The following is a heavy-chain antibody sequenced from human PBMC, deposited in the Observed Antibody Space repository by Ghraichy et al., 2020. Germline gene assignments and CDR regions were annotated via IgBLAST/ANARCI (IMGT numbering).Heavy chain of an antibody. CDR3: ARESNIVPLGYCSGGSCYSPLGY. J-gene: IGHJ4*02. D-gene: IGHD2-15*01. V-gene: IGHV1-69*13. Sequence: SVKVSCKASGGTFSSYAISWVRQAPGQGLEWMGGIIPIFGTANYAQKFQGRVTITADESTSTAYMELSSLRSEDTAVYYCARESNIVPLGYCSGGSCYSPLGYWGQGTLVTVSS. CDR1: GGTFSSYA. CDR2: IIPIFGTA.